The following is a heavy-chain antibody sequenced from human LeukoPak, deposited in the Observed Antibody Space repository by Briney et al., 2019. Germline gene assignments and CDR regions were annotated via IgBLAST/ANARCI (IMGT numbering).Heavy chain of an antibody. CDR3: ARHFVSSRYQLGGNWFDP. D-gene: IGHD2-2*01. J-gene: IGHJ5*02. CDR1: GGSISSSSYH. CDR2: IYYSGST. V-gene: IGHV4-39*01. Sequence: SETLSLTCTVSGGSISSSSYHWGWIRQPPGKGLEWIVIIYYSGSTYYNPSLKSRVTMSVDTSKNQFSLKLSSVTAADTAVYYCARHFVSSRYQLGGNWFDPWGQGTLVTVSS.